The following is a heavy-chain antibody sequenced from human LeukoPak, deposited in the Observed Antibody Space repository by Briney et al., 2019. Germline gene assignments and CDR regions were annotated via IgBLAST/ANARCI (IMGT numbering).Heavy chain of an antibody. CDR3: ARGPSGYHNT. D-gene: IGHD5-12*01. Sequence: SETLSLTCAVYGGSFTVYYWSWIRQSPGKGLEWIGEINHGGSTNYNPSLKSRVTMSIDTSKNQFSLKLRSVTAADTAVYYCARGPSGYHNTGGQGTLVTVSS. CDR1: GGSFTVYY. V-gene: IGHV4-34*01. J-gene: IGHJ4*02. CDR2: INHGGST.